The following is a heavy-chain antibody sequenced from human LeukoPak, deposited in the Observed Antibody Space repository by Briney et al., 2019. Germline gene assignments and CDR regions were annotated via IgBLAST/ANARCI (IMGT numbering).Heavy chain of an antibody. D-gene: IGHD2-15*01. J-gene: IGHJ4*02. Sequence: GRSLRLSCAASGFTFSSYGMHWVRQAPGKGLEWVAVISYDGSNKYYADSVKGRFTVSRDNSKNTLYLQMNSLRAEDTAVYYCAKDRLLLRSRSYFDYWGQGTLVTVSS. CDR1: GFTFSSYG. CDR2: ISYDGSNK. V-gene: IGHV3-30*18. CDR3: AKDRLLLRSRSYFDY.